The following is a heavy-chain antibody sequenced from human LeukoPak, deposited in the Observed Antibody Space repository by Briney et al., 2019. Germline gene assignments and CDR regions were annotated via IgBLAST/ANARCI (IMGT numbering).Heavy chain of an antibody. J-gene: IGHJ4*02. CDR3: ARDRALGSGKYYFDY. V-gene: IGHV4-39*07. D-gene: IGHD3-16*01. Sequence: PSETLSLTCTVSGGSINNSSCYWGWIRQPPGKGLEWIGSIYYSGSTYYNPSLKSRVTISVDTSKSQFSLKLSSVTAADTAVYYCARDRALGSGKYYFDYWGQGTLVTVSA. CDR2: IYYSGST. CDR1: GGSINNSSCY.